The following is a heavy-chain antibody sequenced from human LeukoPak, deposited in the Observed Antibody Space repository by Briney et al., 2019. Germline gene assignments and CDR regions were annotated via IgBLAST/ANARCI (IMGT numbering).Heavy chain of an antibody. CDR3: ARQPYYDSSGYYHDAFDI. J-gene: IGHJ3*02. D-gene: IGHD3-22*01. CDR1: GGSFSGYY. V-gene: IGHV4-34*01. CDR2: INHSGST. Sequence: SETLSLTCAVYGGSFSGYYWSWIRQPPGKGLEWIGEINHSGSTNYNPSLKSRVTISVDTSKNQFSLKLSSVTAADTAVYYCARQPYYDSSGYYHDAFDIWGQGTTVTVSS.